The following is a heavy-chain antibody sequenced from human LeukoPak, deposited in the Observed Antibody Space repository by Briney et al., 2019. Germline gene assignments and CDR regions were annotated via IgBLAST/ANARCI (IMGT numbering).Heavy chain of an antibody. Sequence: QPGGPLRLSCAASGFTFSSHWMGWVRQAPGKGLEWVANINQHGSEKYYVDSMKGRFAISRDNARNSLYLQLNSLRAEDTAVYYCERAGYGGALDYWGQGTLVTVSS. J-gene: IGHJ4*02. CDR3: ERAGYGGALDY. CDR2: INQHGSEK. V-gene: IGHV3-7*03. D-gene: IGHD4-23*01. CDR1: GFTFSSHW.